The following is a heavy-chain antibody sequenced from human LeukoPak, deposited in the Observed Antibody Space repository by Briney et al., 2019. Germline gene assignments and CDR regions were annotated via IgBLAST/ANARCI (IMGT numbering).Heavy chain of an antibody. CDR3: ARMGYCSSTSCYLHAFDI. V-gene: IGHV3-7*01. J-gene: IGHJ3*02. CDR2: IKQDGSEK. D-gene: IGHD2-2*01. Sequence: GGSLRLSCAASGFTFSSYWMSWVRQAPGKGLEWVANIKQDGSEKYYVDSVKGRFTISRDNAKNSLYLQMNSLRAEDTAVYYCARMGYCSSTSCYLHAFDIWGQGTMVTVSS. CDR1: GFTFSSYW.